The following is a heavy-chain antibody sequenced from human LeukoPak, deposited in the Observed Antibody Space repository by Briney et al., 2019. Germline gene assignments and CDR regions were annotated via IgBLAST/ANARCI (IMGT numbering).Heavy chain of an antibody. V-gene: IGHV3-21*01. CDR3: ARALGKDIVVVPAASSYWYFDL. CDR1: GFTFSSYS. D-gene: IGHD2-2*01. Sequence: GGSLRLSCAASGFTFSSYSMNWVRQAPGRGLEWVSSISSSRSYIYYADSVKGRFTISRDNAKNSLYLQMNSLRAEDTAVYYCARALGKDIVVVPAASSYWYFDLWGRGTLVTVSS. J-gene: IGHJ2*01. CDR2: ISSSRSYI.